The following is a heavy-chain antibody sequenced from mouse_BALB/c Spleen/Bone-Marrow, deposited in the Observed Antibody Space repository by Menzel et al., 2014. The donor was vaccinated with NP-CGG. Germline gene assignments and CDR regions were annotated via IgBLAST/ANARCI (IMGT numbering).Heavy chain of an antibody. CDR1: GFTFTDFY. Sequence: EVTLVESGGGLVQPGGSLRLSCEASGFTFTDFYMNWVRQPPGKALEWLGFIRNKANGYTTEYSASVKGRFTISRDNSQSILYLQMNTLRAEDSATYYCARDVGRLLFDYWGQGTTLTVSS. V-gene: IGHV7-3*02. D-gene: IGHD1-2*01. CDR2: IRNKANGYTT. J-gene: IGHJ2*01. CDR3: ARDVGRLLFDY.